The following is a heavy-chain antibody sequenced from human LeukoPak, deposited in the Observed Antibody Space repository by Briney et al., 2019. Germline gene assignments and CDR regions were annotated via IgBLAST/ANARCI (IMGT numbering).Heavy chain of an antibody. V-gene: IGHV4-31*03. CDR2: IDYSGST. Sequence: SETLSLTCTVSGGSISSGGYYWSWIRQHPGKGLEWIGYIDYSGSTYYNPSLKSRVTISVDTSKNQFSLKLSSVTAADTAVYYCARQDRDSRCYYYYYGMDVWGQGTTVTVSS. J-gene: IGHJ6*02. CDR1: GGSISSGGYY. D-gene: IGHD3-22*01. CDR3: ARQDRDSRCYYYYYGMDV.